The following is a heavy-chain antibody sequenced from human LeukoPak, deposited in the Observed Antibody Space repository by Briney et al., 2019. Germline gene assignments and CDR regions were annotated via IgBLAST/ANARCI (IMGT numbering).Heavy chain of an antibody. D-gene: IGHD6-6*01. Sequence: SETLSLTXTVSGGSISSYYWGWIRQPPGKGLEWIGTIYHSGSTYYNPSLKSRVTISVDTSKNQFSLRLSSVTAADTAVYYCARHHWDSSSVDYWGQGTLVTVSS. V-gene: IGHV4-59*08. J-gene: IGHJ4*02. CDR2: IYHSGST. CDR1: GGSISSYY. CDR3: ARHHWDSSSVDY.